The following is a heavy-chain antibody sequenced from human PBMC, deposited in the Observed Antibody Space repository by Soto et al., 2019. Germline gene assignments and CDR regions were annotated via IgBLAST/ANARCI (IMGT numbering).Heavy chain of an antibody. J-gene: IGHJ4*02. CDR2: ISSSSRDI. V-gene: IGHV3-21*01. Sequence: EVQLVESGGGLVKPWGSLRLSCAASGFTFSTYNMNWVRQAPGKGLEWVSSISSSSRDIYYADSVKGRFTISRDNAKHSLYLQMNSLRAEDTAVYYCARGTTVAANDIDYWGQGTLVTVSS. CDR3: ARGTTVAANDIDY. CDR1: GFTFSTYN. D-gene: IGHD2-15*01.